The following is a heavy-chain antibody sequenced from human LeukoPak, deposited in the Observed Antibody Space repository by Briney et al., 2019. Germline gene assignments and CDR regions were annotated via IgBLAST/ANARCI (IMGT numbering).Heavy chain of an antibody. CDR2: IYHSGST. Sequence: SETLSLTCTVSGYSISSDYYWGWIWQPPGKGLEWIGSIYHSGSTYYNPSLKSRVTISVDKSKNQFSLKLSSVTAADTAVYYCARGRYSSSWCLGYWGQGTLVTVSS. CDR3: ARGRYSSSWCLGY. D-gene: IGHD6-13*01. J-gene: IGHJ4*02. CDR1: GYSISSDYY. V-gene: IGHV4-38-2*02.